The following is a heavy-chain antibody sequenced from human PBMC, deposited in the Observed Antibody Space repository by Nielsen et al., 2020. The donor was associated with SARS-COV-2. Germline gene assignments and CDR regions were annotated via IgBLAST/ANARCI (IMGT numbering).Heavy chain of an antibody. J-gene: IGHJ4*02. V-gene: IGHV3-9*01. CDR1: GFTFDDYA. CDR2: ISWNSGSI. D-gene: IGHD3-3*01. Sequence: GGSLRLSCAASGFTFDDYAMHWVRQAPGKGLEWVSGISWNSGSIGYADSVKGRFTISRDNAKNTLYLQMNSLRAEDTAICYCADLWSGYPYWGQGALVTVSS. CDR3: ADLWSGYPY.